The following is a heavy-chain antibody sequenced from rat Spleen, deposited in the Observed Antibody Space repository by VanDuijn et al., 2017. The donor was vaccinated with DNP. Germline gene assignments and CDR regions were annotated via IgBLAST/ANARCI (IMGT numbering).Heavy chain of an antibody. J-gene: IGHJ1*01. V-gene: IGHV2-41*01. CDR2: IWTGGST. CDR1: GFSLTSYN. Sequence: QVQLKESGPGLVQPSQTLSLTCTVAGFSLTSYNVHWVRQPPGKGLEGMGVIWTGGSTEYNSALKSRLSISRDTSKSQVFLKMTSLQTEDTATYYCARDHWYFDFWGPGTMVTVSS. CDR3: ARDHWYFDF.